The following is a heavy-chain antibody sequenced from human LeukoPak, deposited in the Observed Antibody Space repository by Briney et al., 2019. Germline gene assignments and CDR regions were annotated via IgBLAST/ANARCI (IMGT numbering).Heavy chain of an antibody. Sequence: GGSLRLSCTASGLTFSTSGFNWVRQAPGKGLEWVASIGPTGSDRYHADSIKGRFTISGDNANNFLYLQMNSLRAEDTAVYYCATETNGRHYDYWGQGTLLTISS. CDR1: GLTFSTSG. D-gene: IGHD1-14*01. CDR2: IGPTGSDR. J-gene: IGHJ4*02. V-gene: IGHV3-21*06. CDR3: ATETNGRHYDY.